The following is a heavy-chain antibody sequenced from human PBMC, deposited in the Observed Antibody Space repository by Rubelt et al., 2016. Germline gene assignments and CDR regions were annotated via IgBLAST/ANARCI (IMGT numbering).Heavy chain of an antibody. CDR3: AKKGSIMRPGNYFDY. CDR1: GFAFSNYA. J-gene: IGHJ4*02. CDR2: LSDSDGKT. D-gene: IGHD3-16*01. V-gene: IGHV3-23*01. Sequence: EVQLLESGGVLVQPGGSLRLSCAASGFAFSNYAMNWIRQAPGKGLEWVSVLSDSDGKTYYADSVKGRFTVSRDNSKNTLYLQMDGLRAEDTATYFCAKKGSIMRPGNYFDYWGQGTLVTVSS.